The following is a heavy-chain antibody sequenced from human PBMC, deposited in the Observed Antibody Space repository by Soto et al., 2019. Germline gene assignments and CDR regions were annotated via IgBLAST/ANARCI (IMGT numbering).Heavy chain of an antibody. V-gene: IGHV3-23*01. D-gene: IGHD6-13*01. CDR2: ISAGSGNA. CDR3: AIQKLKSSPWYGSLDS. J-gene: IGHJ4*02. CDR1: GFSFSTHA. Sequence: GGSLRLSCVASGFSFSTHAMTWVRQAPGKGLEWVSVISAGSGNAYYAESVNGRFTVSRDNYNNTLWLQLDSLRVEDTGLYYCAIQKLKSSPWYGSLDSGGQGTMDTVSS.